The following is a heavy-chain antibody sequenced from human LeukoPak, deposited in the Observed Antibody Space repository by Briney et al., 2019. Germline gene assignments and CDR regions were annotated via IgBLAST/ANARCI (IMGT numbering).Heavy chain of an antibody. V-gene: IGHV3-23*01. CDR2: ISGSGGST. Sequence: GGSLRLSCAASGFTFSSYAMSWVRQAPGKGLEWVSAISGSGGSTYYADSVKGRFTISRDNSKNTLYLQMNSLRAEDTAVYYCAISITMVRGVISYGMDVWGQGTMVTVSS. J-gene: IGHJ6*02. CDR1: GFTFSSYA. CDR3: AISITMVRGVISYGMDV. D-gene: IGHD3-10*01.